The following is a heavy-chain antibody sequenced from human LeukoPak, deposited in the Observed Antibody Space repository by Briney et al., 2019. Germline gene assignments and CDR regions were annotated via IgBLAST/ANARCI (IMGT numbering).Heavy chain of an antibody. J-gene: IGHJ3*02. D-gene: IGHD3-22*01. CDR3: ASSPHRHYYDSSGYYQRRAHQGWDAFDI. CDR1: GGSISSGDYY. CDR2: IYYSGST. V-gene: IGHV4-30-4*01. Sequence: PSETLSLTCTVSGGSISSGDYYWSWIRQPPGKGLEWIGYIYYSGSTYYNPSLKSRVTISVDTSKNQFSLKLSSVTAADTAVYYCASSPHRHYYDSSGYYQRRAHQGWDAFDIWGQGTMVTVSS.